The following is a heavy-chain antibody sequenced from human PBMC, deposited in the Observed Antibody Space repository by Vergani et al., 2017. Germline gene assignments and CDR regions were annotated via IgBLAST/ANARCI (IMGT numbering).Heavy chain of an antibody. D-gene: IGHD3-16*01. CDR1: GFTFQAFA. CDR2: IDRNYGVK. J-gene: IGHJ2*01. V-gene: IGHV3-9*01. CDR3: VKDNDYNADGPFDL. Sequence: VEAGGGLVQPGGSLRLSCTASGFTFQAFAFHWVRQVPGRGLEWVSGIDRNYGVKNGNSFEGRFSISRDNAKKAVFLQMNNLRHEDTALYFCVKDNDYNADGPFDLWCGGTLVTVAS.